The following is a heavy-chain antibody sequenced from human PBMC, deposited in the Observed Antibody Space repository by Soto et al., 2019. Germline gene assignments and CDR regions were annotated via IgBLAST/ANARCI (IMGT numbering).Heavy chain of an antibody. V-gene: IGHV5-51*01. CDR3: ARQSTSAPKDY. J-gene: IGHJ4*01. CDR2: VYPGDSDT. CDR1: GYSFTTYW. D-gene: IGHD3-10*01. Sequence: ESLKISCKGSGYSFTTYWIAWVRQMPGKGLEWVGVVYPGDSDTRYSPSFEGHVTIPVDKSISTAFLQWNSLKASDNAIYFCARQSTSAPKDYWGQGTLVTVSS.